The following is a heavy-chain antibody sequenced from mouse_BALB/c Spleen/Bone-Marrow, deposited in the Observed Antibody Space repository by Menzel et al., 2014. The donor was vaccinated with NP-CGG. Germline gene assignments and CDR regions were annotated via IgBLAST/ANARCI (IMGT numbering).Heavy chain of an antibody. CDR1: GFNIKDTY. V-gene: IGHV14-3*02. CDR3: ARYYYGYYLDY. CDR2: IDPANGNT. Sequence: VQLKQSGAELVKPGASVKLSCTAPGFNIKDTYMHWVKQRPEQGLEWIGRIDPANGNTKYDPKFQGKATIAADTSSNTAYLQLSSLTSEDTAVYYCARYYYGYYLDYWGQGTTLIVSS. D-gene: IGHD1-2*01. J-gene: IGHJ2*01.